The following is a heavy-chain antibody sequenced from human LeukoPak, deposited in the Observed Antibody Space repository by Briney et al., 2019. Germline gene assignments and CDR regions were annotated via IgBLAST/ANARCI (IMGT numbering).Heavy chain of an antibody. V-gene: IGHV3-13*01. CDR2: IGTAGDT. D-gene: IGHD6-19*01. J-gene: IGHJ2*01. Sequence: GGSLRLSCAASGFTFSSYDMHWVRQATGKGLEWVSAIGTAGDTYYPGSVKGRFTISRENAKNSLYLQMNSLRAGDTAVYYCARDNGGRQWLGQGDWYFDLWGRGTLVTVSS. CDR1: GFTFSSYD. CDR3: ARDNGGRQWLGQGDWYFDL.